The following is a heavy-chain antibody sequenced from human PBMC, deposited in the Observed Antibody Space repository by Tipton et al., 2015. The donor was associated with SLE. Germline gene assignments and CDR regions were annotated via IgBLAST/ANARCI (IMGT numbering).Heavy chain of an antibody. V-gene: IGHV3-53*05. CDR3: ARDRLSHWYFDL. J-gene: IGHJ2*01. Sequence: SLRLSCAASGFTVSSNYMNWVRQAPGKGLEWVSVLYSGGSTYYADSVKGRFTISRDNSKNTLYLQMNGLRTEDTAVYYCARDRLSHWYFDLWGRGTLVTVSS. CDR2: LYSGGST. CDR1: GFTVSSNY. D-gene: IGHD4/OR15-4a*01.